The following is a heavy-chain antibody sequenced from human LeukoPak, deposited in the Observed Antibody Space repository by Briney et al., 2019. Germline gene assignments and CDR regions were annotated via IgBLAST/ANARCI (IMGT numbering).Heavy chain of an antibody. D-gene: IGHD6-19*01. CDR2: IKQDGTEK. CDR1: GFTFSSYW. Sequence: GGSLRLSCVASGFTFSSYWMSWVRQAPGKGLEWVASIKQDGTEKYYLDSLEGRFTISRDNAKNSVHLQINRLRAEDTAVYYCARRGTIAVPVFWFDPWGQETLVIVSS. V-gene: IGHV3-7*01. CDR3: ARRGTIAVPVFWFDP. J-gene: IGHJ5*02.